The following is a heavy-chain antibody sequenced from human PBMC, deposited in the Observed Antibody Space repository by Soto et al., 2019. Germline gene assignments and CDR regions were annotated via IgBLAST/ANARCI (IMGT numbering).Heavy chain of an antibody. V-gene: IGHV5-51*01. J-gene: IGHJ6*02. D-gene: IGHD3-3*01. CDR2: IYPGDSDT. Sequence: PGASLKISWKGSGYSFTSYWIGWVRQMPGKGLEWMGIIYPGDSDTSYSPSFQGQVTISANKSISTAYLQWSSLKASDTAMYYCARHEQYYDFWSGSYGMAVWGQGTTVTVSS. CDR1: GYSFTSYW. CDR3: ARHEQYYDFWSGSYGMAV.